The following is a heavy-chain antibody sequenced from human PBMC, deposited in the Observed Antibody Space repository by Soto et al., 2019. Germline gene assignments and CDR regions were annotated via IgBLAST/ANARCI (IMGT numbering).Heavy chain of an antibody. J-gene: IGHJ6*02. CDR3: ARITMSVFGAYFYYGMDV. V-gene: IGHV1-69*13. D-gene: IGHD3-10*02. Sequence: ASVKVSCKASGGTFSSYAISWVRQAPGQGLEWMGGIIPIFGTANYAQKFQGRVTITADESTSTAYVELSSLRSEDTAVYYCARITMSVFGAYFYYGMDVCGQGTTVTVSS. CDR2: IIPIFGTA. CDR1: GGTFSSYA.